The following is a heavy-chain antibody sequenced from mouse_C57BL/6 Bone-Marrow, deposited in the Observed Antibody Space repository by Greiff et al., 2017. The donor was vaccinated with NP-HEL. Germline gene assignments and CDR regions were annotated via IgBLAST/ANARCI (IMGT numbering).Heavy chain of an antibody. CDR1: GYTFTSYW. D-gene: IGHD4-1*01. CDR2: IHPNGGST. CDR3: ARRGSDWWYFDV. Sequence: QVQLKQSGAELVKPGASVKLSCKASGYTFTSYWMHWVKQRPGQGLEWIGMIHPNGGSTNYNEKFKSKATLTVDKSSSTAYMQLSSLTSEDSAVYYCARRGSDWWYFDVWGTGTTVTVSS. J-gene: IGHJ1*03. V-gene: IGHV1-64*01.